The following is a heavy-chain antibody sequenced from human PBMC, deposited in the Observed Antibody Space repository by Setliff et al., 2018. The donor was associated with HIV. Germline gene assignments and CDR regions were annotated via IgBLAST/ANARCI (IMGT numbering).Heavy chain of an antibody. CDR2: INTDGSDT. J-gene: IGHJ6*03. CDR3: VREGWTLLRYVDWLLSYMDV. CDR1: GFTFSSYA. V-gene: IGHV3-74*01. D-gene: IGHD3-9*01. Sequence: HPGGSLRLSCAASGFTFSSYAMSWVRQAPGKGLVWVSRINTDGSDTNYADSVKGRFIISRDNTKNTVYLQMNRLRVEDTAVYYCVREGWTLLRYVDWLLSYMDVWGEGTTVTVSS.